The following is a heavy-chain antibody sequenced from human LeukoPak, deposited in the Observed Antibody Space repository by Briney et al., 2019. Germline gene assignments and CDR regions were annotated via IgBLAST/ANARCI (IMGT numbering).Heavy chain of an antibody. CDR2: ISGYNADT. CDR1: GYILTNYG. CDR3: ARFLCDNGVCHRAFDI. J-gene: IGHJ3*02. Sequence: ASVTVSCKASGYILTNYGITWVRQAPGQGLEWMGWISGYNADTDSAQKVQGRLTMTTDTSTNTAYMELRSLRSDDTAVYYCARFLCDNGVCHRAFDIWGQGTAVTVS. D-gene: IGHD2-8*01. V-gene: IGHV1-18*01.